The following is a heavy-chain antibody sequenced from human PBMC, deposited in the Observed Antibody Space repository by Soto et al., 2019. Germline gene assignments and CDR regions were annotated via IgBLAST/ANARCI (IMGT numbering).Heavy chain of an antibody. D-gene: IGHD3-16*01. V-gene: IGHV3-23*01. J-gene: IGHJ4*02. CDR1: GFTFSSYA. CDR3: ARGWGSYSGFDY. Sequence: PGGSLRLSCAASGFTFSSYAMSWVRQAPGKGLEWVSAISGSGGSTYYADSVKGRFTISRDNSKNTLYLQMNSLRAEDTAVYYCARGWGSYSGFDYWGQGTLVTVSS. CDR2: ISGSGGST.